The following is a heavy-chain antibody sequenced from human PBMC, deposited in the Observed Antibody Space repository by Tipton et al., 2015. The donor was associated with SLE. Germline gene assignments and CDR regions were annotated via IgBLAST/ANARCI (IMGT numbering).Heavy chain of an antibody. CDR2: ISYDGSNK. Sequence: SLRLSCAASGFTFSSYAMHWVRQAPGKGLEWVAVISYDGSNKYYADSVKGRFTISSDNSKNTLYLQMNSLRAEDTAVYYCAKAVAAAGWGGDDAFDIWGQGTMVTVSS. D-gene: IGHD6-13*01. CDR3: AKAVAAAGWGGDDAFDI. J-gene: IGHJ3*02. CDR1: GFTFSSYA. V-gene: IGHV3-30*04.